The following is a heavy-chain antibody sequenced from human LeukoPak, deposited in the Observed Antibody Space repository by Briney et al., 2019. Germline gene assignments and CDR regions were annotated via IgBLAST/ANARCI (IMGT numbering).Heavy chain of an antibody. D-gene: IGHD2-8*02. Sequence: ASVKVSCKASGFTFTTSAVQWVRQARGQRLEWIGRIVVGSGDTDHAQKFQGRLTITRDISTSTAYMELSSLTSDDTAVYYCAAVPNANAWYWDDAFDIWGQGTMVTVSS. V-gene: IGHV1-58*01. CDR1: GFTFTTSA. CDR2: IVVGSGDT. J-gene: IGHJ3*02. CDR3: AAVPNANAWYWDDAFDI.